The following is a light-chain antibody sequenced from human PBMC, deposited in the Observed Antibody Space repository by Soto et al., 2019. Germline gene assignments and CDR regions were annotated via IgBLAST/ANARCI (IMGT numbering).Light chain of an antibody. V-gene: IGKV3-11*01. Sequence: EIVLTQSPATLSLSPGERATLSCRASQSVTNYLAWYQQKPGQAPRLLVYDVSNRATGIPARFSGSGSGTDFTLTIDNLEPEDFAIYYCQQRNNWPPTTFGQGTRLEIK. J-gene: IGKJ5*01. CDR2: DVS. CDR1: QSVTNY. CDR3: QQRNNWPPTT.